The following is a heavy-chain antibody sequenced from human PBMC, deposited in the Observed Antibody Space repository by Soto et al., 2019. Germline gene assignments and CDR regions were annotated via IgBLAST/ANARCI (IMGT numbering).Heavy chain of an antibody. V-gene: IGHV3-48*01. CDR1: GFTFSTYS. D-gene: IGHD2-2*01. CDR3: ARDGGIYCSSTSCYFGF. CDR2: ISSSSSTI. J-gene: IGHJ4*02. Sequence: GGSLRLSCAASGFTFSTYSMNWVRQAPGKGLEWVSYISSSSSTIYYADSVKGRFAISRDNAKNSLYLQMNSLRAEDSAVYYCARDGGIYCSSTSCYFGFWGQGTLVTVSS.